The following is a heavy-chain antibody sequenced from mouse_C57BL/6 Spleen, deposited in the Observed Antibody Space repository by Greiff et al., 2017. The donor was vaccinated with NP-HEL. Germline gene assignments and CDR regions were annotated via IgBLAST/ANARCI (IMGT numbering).Heavy chain of an antibody. CDR1: GFSLTSYG. D-gene: IGHD3-3*01. V-gene: IGHV2-5*01. CDR2: IWRGGST. Sequence: VQLQQSGPGLVQPSQSLSITCTVSGFSLTSYGVHWVRQSPGKGLEWLGVIWRGGSTDYNAAFMSRLSITKDNSKSQVFFKMNSLQADDTAIYYCAKNSVPGPSYYFDYWGQGTTLTVSS. CDR3: AKNSVPGPSYYFDY. J-gene: IGHJ2*01.